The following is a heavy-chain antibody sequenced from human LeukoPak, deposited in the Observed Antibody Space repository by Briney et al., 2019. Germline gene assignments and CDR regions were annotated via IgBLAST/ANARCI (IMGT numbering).Heavy chain of an antibody. V-gene: IGHV1-18*01. Sequence: WASVTVSCKASGYTFTNFGISWVRQAPGQGLEWMGWISAYNGNTNYAQRLQGRVTMTTDTSTSTAYMELRSLRSDDTAVYYCARDRDYGDYNTQDLFVYWGRGTLVTVSS. J-gene: IGHJ4*02. CDR2: ISAYNGNT. CDR3: ARDRDYGDYNTQDLFVY. D-gene: IGHD4-17*01. CDR1: GYTFTNFG.